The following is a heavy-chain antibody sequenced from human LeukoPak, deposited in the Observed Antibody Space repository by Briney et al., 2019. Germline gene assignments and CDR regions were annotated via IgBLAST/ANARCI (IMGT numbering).Heavy chain of an antibody. CDR2: IYYTGST. Sequence: SETLSLTCTVSGGSISTYYWSWIRQPPGKGLEWIGYIYYTGSTSYNPSLKSRVTMSLDASKNQFSLELNSVTPADTAVYYCARDRALYCSGGSCYLEYWGQGTLVTVSS. CDR3: ARDRALYCSGGSCYLEY. V-gene: IGHV4-59*01. CDR1: GGSISTYY. J-gene: IGHJ4*02. D-gene: IGHD2-15*01.